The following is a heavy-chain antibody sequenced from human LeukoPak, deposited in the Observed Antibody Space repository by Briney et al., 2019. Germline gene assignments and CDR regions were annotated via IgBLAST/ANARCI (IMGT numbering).Heavy chain of an antibody. CDR3: ARDQYYYDSSGYHDY. J-gene: IGHJ4*02. CDR1: EFTFSDYS. D-gene: IGHD3-22*01. V-gene: IGHV3-48*01. Sequence: GGSLRLSCAASEFTFSDYSMNWVRQAPGKGLGWVSYISSSSSTIYYADSVKGRFTISRDNAKNSLYLQMNSLRAEDTAVYYCARDQYYYDSSGYHDYWGQGTLVTVSS. CDR2: ISSSSSTI.